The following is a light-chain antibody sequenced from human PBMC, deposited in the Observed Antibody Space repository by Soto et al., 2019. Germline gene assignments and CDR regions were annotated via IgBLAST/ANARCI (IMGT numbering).Light chain of an antibody. CDR3: KQSSQCPFT. CDR2: KVS. Sequence: VMPQTPLSSAVTVGQPASISCRSSQSLVHSYGNTYLTGRHVGPGRSPRPRIYKVSARYSVVPDRLAGSEAETDFTLRISRLEADDVGTYYCKQSSQCPFTFGGGTKVE. V-gene: IGKV2-24*01. J-gene: IGKJ4*01. CDR1: QSLVHSYGNTY.